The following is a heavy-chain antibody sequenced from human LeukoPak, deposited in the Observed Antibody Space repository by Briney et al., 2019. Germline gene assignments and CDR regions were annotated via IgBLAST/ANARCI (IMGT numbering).Heavy chain of an antibody. V-gene: IGHV1-2*04. CDR2: INPNSGGT. D-gene: IGHD3-22*01. J-gene: IGHJ4*02. CDR1: GYTFTGYY. CDR3: ARGDDSSGYYPAAFDY. Sequence: ASVKVSCKASGYTFTGYYMHWVRQAPGQGLEWMGWINPNSGGTNYAQKFQGWVTMTRDTSISTAYMELSRLRSDDTAVYYCARGDDSSGYYPAAFDYWGQGTLVTVSS.